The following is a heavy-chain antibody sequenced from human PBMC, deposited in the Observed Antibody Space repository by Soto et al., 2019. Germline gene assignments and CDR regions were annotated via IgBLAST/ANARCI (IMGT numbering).Heavy chain of an antibody. J-gene: IGHJ5*02. CDR3: ARVAPQYYDFWSGYYSGWFDP. D-gene: IGHD3-3*01. Sequence: ASVKVSCKASGGTFSSYAISWVRQAPGQGLEWMGGIIPIFGTANYAQKFQGRVTITADKSTSTAYMELSSLRSEDTAVYYCARVAPQYYDFWSGYYSGWFDPWGQGTLVTVS. V-gene: IGHV1-69*06. CDR1: GGTFSSYA. CDR2: IIPIFGTA.